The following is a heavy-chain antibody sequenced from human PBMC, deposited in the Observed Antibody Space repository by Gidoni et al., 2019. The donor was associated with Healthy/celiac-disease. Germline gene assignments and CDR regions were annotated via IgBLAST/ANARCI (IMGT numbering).Heavy chain of an antibody. J-gene: IGHJ6*02. Sequence: QEQLVQSGAEVKKPGSSVKVSCTASGGTFSSYAISWVRQAPGQGLAWMGGIIPIFGTANYAQKFQGRVTITADESTSTAYMELSSLRSEDTAVYYCARVYCTNGVCYTGKDHYYYYYGMDVWGQGTTVTVSS. V-gene: IGHV1-69*01. CDR2: IIPIFGTA. CDR1: GGTFSSYA. CDR3: ARVYCTNGVCYTGKDHYYYYYGMDV. D-gene: IGHD2-8*01.